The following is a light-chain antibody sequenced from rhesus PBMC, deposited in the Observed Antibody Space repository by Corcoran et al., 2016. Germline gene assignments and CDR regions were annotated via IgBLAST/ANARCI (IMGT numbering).Light chain of an antibody. CDR1: QGISRY. CDR2: AAS. Sequence: DIQMTQSPSSLSASVGDTVTITCRASQGISRYLNWFQQKPGNAHKLLMYAASNLEGGDPSRFSGGGSSTDFTLTISSLQPEDFATYYCQQYNSAPLTFGGGAKVEIK. CDR3: QQYNSAPLT. J-gene: IGKJ4*01. V-gene: IGKV1-28*02.